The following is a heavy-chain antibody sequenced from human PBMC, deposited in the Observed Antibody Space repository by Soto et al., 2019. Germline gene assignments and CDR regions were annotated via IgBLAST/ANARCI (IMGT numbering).Heavy chain of an antibody. D-gene: IGHD1-26*01. J-gene: IGHJ4*02. V-gene: IGHV1-3*01. CDR1: GYTFTSYA. CDR3: ARDGALVGAPDFEGYYFDY. CDR2: INAGNGNT. Sequence: GASVKVSCKASGYTFTSYAVHWVRQAPGQRLEWMGWINAGNGNTKYSQKFQGRVTITRDTSASTAYMELSSLRSEDTAVYYCARDGALVGAPDFEGYYFDYWGQGTLVTVSS.